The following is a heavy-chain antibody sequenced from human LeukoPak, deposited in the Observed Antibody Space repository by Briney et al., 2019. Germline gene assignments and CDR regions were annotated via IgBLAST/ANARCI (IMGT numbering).Heavy chain of an antibody. J-gene: IGHJ5*02. CDR2: IYHTGST. CDR3: TRSPSDWQSRVLLS. D-gene: IGHD3/OR15-3a*01. CDR1: GDSIVTTNW. V-gene: IGHV4-4*02. Sequence: SETLSLTCAVSGDSIVTTNWWSWVRQPPGKGLEWIGEIYHTGSTNNNPSLKSRVTISVDKSKNQFSLKLSFVTAADTAVYYCTRSPSDWQSRVLLSSGQGTLVTVSS.